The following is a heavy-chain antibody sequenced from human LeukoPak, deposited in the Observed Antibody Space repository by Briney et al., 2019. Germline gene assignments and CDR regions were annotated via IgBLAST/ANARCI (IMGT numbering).Heavy chain of an antibody. J-gene: IGHJ4*02. CDR2: IYYSGST. CDR1: GGSISSYY. V-gene: IGHV4-59*01. D-gene: IGHD6-13*01. CDR3: ARVGSSWRYFDY. Sequence: KSSETLSLTCTVSGGSISSYYWSWIRQPPGKELEWIGYIYYSGSTSYNPSLKSRVTISVDTSKSQFSLRLSSVTAADTAVYYSARVGSSWRYFDYWGQGTLVTVSS.